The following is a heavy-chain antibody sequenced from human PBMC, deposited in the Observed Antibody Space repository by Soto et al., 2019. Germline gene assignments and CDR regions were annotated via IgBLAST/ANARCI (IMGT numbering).Heavy chain of an antibody. V-gene: IGHV1-69*02. D-gene: IGHD4-17*01. J-gene: IGHJ5*02. Sequence: SVKASCKASLGTFSSYTISWVRQAPGQGLEWMGRIIPILGIANHAQKFQGRVTITADKSTSTAYMELSSLRSEDTAVYYCASHDDYDWFDPWAQGTLLTVSA. CDR1: LGTFSSYT. CDR3: ASHDDYDWFDP. CDR2: IIPILGIA.